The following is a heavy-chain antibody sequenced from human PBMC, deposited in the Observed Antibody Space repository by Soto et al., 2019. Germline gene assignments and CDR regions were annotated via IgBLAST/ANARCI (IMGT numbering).Heavy chain of an antibody. CDR3: ARIITIFGVVSGKTPFDY. CDR1: GGSFSGYY. V-gene: IGHV4-34*01. Sequence: SETLSLTCAVYGGSFSGYYWSWIRQPPGKGLEWIGEINHSGSTNYNPSLKSRVTISVDTSKNQFSLKLSSVTAADTAVYYCARIITIFGVVSGKTPFDYWGQGTLVTVSS. CDR2: INHSGST. D-gene: IGHD3-3*01. J-gene: IGHJ4*02.